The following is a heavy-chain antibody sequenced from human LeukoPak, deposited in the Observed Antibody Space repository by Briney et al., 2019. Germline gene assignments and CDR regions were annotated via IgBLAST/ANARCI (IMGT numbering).Heavy chain of an antibody. J-gene: IGHJ5*01. Sequence: GGSLRLSCTASGFAFSVYAMSWLRQPPGKGLEWVSTINANSGTTSYAASVRGRFTISRDNSKNTLYLQLNTLRADNTATYYCAKPISGGLAVTADWFHPWGQGTLVVVSS. CDR3: AKPISGGLAVTADWFHP. CDR2: INANSGTT. V-gene: IGHV3-23*01. CDR1: GFAFSVYA. D-gene: IGHD6-19*01.